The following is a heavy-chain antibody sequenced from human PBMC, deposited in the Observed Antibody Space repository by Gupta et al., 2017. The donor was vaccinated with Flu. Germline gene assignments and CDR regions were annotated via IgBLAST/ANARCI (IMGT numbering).Heavy chain of an antibody. D-gene: IGHD6-19*01. V-gene: IGHV4-61*02. CDR1: DDSMNSGSYY. Sequence: QVQLQESGPGLVKPSQTLSLTCSVSDDSMNSGSYYWGWVRQPAGKGLEWIGRVYKTGTNHLNPSNPSLKSRVSISIDTSKKQFSLKLSSVTAADSAVYYCARILSSTSGWAIDYWGQGALVTVSS. CDR2: VYKTGTN. J-gene: IGHJ4*02. CDR3: ARILSSTSGWAIDY.